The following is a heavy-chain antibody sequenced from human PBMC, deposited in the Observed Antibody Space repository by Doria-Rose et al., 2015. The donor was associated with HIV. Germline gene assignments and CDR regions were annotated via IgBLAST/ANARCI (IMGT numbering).Heavy chain of an antibody. J-gene: IGHJ4*02. CDR3: ARMGSYRELDY. CDR2: TYYTGTS. CDR1: GASVSSRGYY. D-gene: IGHD1-1*01. V-gene: IGHV4-31*03. Sequence: QVQLQQSGPGLVKPSETLSLTCSVSGASVSSRGYYWNWIRQVPGKGLESLGYTYYTGTSDYSPSLKSRLNMAVDTSKNQFSLKLSFVTVADTAVYYCARMGSYRELDYWCQGALVSVPA.